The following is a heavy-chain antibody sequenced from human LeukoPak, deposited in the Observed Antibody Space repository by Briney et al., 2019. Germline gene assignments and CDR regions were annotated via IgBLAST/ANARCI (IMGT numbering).Heavy chain of an antibody. D-gene: IGHD1-26*01. V-gene: IGHV4-4*09. CDR1: GGSIRSNY. CDR3: ATLKGWPTYYFDL. CDR2: IYSSGST. J-gene: IGHJ5*02. Sequence: SETLSLTCTVSGGSIRSNYWSWIRQPPGKGLEWIGYIYSSGSTNYNPSLKSRVTTSVDTSKYQFSLNLRSVTAADTAVYYCATLKGWPTYYFDLWGQGTLVTVSS.